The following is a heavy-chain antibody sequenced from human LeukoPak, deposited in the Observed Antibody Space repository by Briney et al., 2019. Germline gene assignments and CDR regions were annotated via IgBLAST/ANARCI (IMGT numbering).Heavy chain of an antibody. D-gene: IGHD3-10*01. Sequence: PGGSLRLSCAASGFTFSNYGMHWVRQAPGQGLEWVAFIRSDGINKYHADSVKGRFTISRDNSKNTLYLQMNSLRAEDTAVYYCAKLGKTENHYGSGRFSYYYYMDVWGKGTTVTVSS. V-gene: IGHV3-30*02. CDR1: GFTFSNYG. CDR2: IRSDGINK. J-gene: IGHJ6*03. CDR3: AKLGKTENHYGSGRFSYYYYMDV.